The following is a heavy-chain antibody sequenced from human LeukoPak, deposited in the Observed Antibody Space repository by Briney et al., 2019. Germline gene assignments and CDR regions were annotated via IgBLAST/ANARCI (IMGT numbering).Heavy chain of an antibody. D-gene: IGHD3-22*01. CDR2: ISYDGSSK. Sequence: PGGSLRLSCAASGFTFSSYGMHWVRQAPGKGLEWVAVISYDGSSKYYADSVKGRFTISRDNSKNTLYLQMNSLRAEDTAVYYCARDLNYYDSSGYYPYWGQGTLVTVSS. CDR1: GFTFSSYG. V-gene: IGHV3-30*03. J-gene: IGHJ4*02. CDR3: ARDLNYYDSSGYYPY.